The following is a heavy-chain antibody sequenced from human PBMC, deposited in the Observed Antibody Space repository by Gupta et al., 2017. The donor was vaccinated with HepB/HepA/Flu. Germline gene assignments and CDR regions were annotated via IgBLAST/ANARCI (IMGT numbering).Heavy chain of an antibody. CDR2: INSRGTMV. CDR3: ARAELTTKWYFDL. V-gene: IGHV3-11*04. CDR1: GFTFSDHY. J-gene: IGHJ2*01. D-gene: IGHD1-1*01. Sequence: QVQLEESGGGLVKSGGSLRLSCAASGFTFSDHYMSWIRQAPGKGLEWVSYINSRGTMVYYADSVRGRFTISRDNAKKSVFLQMNSLRAEDTAVYYCARAELTTKWYFDLWGRGTLVTVSS.